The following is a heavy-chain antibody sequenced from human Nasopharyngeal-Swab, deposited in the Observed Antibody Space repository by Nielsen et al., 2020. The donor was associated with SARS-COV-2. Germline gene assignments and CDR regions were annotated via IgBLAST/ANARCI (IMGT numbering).Heavy chain of an antibody. J-gene: IGHJ4*02. V-gene: IGHV1-8*01. CDR3: ARGPRPKRHLDY. CDR1: GDTFASFD. CDR2: MNLDSGDT. Sequence: ASVKVSCKTSGDTFASFDINWVRQATGRGLEWLGWMNLDSGDTHYAQEFQGKVTLTRDTSRSTAYMELSSLISEDTAVYYCARGPRPKRHLDYWGQGTLVTVSS. D-gene: IGHD1-1*01.